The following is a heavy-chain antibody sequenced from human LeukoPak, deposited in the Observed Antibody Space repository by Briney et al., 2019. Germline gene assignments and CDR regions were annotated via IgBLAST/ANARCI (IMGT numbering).Heavy chain of an antibody. CDR1: GGTFSSYA. J-gene: IGHJ4*02. D-gene: IGHD3-22*01. V-gene: IGHV1-69*05. Sequence: SVKVSCKASGGTFSSYAISWVRQAPGQGLEWMGRIIPIFGTANYAQKFQGRVTITTDESTSTAYMELSSLRSEDTAVYYCARDWVGSGYYLDYWGQGTLVTVSS. CDR3: ARDWVGSGYYLDY. CDR2: IIPIFGTA.